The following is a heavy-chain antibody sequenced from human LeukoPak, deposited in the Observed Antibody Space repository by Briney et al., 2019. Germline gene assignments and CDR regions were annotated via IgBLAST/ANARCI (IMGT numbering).Heavy chain of an antibody. Sequence: TSSKSLGSRSPTYLIAGGRRMPGKGLEWLGIIYPGDSHTRYNPSFQDQVPISADKSISTAYLQWSSLKASDTAMYYCARRYCSAGSCRDYWGQGTVVSVS. V-gene: IGHV5-51*01. CDR1: GSRSPTYL. J-gene: IGHJ4*02. CDR2: IYPGDSHT. D-gene: IGHD2-15*01. CDR3: ARRYCSAGSCRDY.